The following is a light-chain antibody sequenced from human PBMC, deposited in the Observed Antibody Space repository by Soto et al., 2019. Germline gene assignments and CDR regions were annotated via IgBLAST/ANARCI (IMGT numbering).Light chain of an antibody. Sequence: EIVMTQSPATLSVSPGDRATLSCRASQSVSSKLVWYQQKPGQAPRLLIYGASTRATGIPARFSGSGSGTEFTLTISSLQSEDFAVYYCQQYNNWQTFGQGTKVAIK. CDR1: QSVSSK. CDR2: GAS. V-gene: IGKV3-15*01. CDR3: QQYNNWQT. J-gene: IGKJ1*01.